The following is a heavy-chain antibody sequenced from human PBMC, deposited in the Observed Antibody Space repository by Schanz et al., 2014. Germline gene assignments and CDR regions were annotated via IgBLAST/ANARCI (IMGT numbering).Heavy chain of an antibody. CDR2: IYIGGNT. D-gene: IGHD2-21*01. V-gene: IGHV3-66*01. J-gene: IGHJ4*02. CDR3: ARGGPAYDLDD. Sequence: EVQLLESGGGLVEPGGSLRLSCAASGFSVGNKYMNWVRQAPGKGLEWVSFIYIGGNTYYADSVKGRFTISRDNSKNTVYIQMNSLRAEDTAVYYCARGGPAYDLDDWGQGTLVTVSS. CDR1: GFSVGNKY.